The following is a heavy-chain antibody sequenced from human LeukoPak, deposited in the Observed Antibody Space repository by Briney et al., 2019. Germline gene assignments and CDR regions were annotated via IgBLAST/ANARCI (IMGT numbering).Heavy chain of an antibody. D-gene: IGHD2-21*02. CDR3: ARGDCGGDCYTEYFQH. J-gene: IGHJ1*01. CDR1: GGSISSGSYY. V-gene: IGHV4-61*02. CDR2: IYTSGST. Sequence: SQTLSLTCTVSGGSISSGSYYWSWIRQPAGKGLEWIGRIYTSGSTNYNPSLKSRVTLSLDTSKNQFSLKLSSVTAADTAVYYCARGDCGGDCYTEYFQHWGQGTLVTVSS.